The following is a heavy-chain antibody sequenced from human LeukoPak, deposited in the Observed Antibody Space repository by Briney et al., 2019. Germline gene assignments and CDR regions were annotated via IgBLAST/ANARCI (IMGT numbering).Heavy chain of an antibody. CDR3: AKGGDFWSGSDY. Sequence: GSLRLSCAASGFTFSSYAMSWVRQAPGKGLEWVSAISGSGGSPYYADSVKGRFTISRDNSKNTLYLQMNSLRAEDTAVYYCAKGGDFWSGSDYWGQGTLVTVSS. V-gene: IGHV3-23*01. D-gene: IGHD3-3*01. CDR2: ISGSGGSP. CDR1: GFTFSSYA. J-gene: IGHJ4*02.